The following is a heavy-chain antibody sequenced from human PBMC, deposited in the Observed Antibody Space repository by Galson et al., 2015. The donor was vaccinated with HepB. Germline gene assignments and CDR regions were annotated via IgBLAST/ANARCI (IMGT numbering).Heavy chain of an antibody. V-gene: IGHV3-23*01. D-gene: IGHD3-22*01. CDR1: GFTFNYHA. J-gene: IGHJ4*02. CDR3: AKDYLPYYDRWGSYSDLYYFDY. CDR2: ISGSGSST. Sequence: SLRLSCAASGFTFNYHAMNWVRQAPGKGLEWVASISGSGSSTYYADSVKGRFTISRDNSLDTVDLQMDSLRVDDTAVYYCAKDYLPYYDRWGSYSDLYYFDYWGQGTQVTVSS.